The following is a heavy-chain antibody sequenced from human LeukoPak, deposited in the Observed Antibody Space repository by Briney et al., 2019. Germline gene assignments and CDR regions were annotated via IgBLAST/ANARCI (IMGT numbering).Heavy chain of an antibody. J-gene: IGHJ4*02. CDR1: GGSFSGYY. V-gene: IGHV4-34*01. CDR2: INHSGST. CDR3: ARAWIYYDSSGYHDDY. D-gene: IGHD3-22*01. Sequence: PSETLSLTCAVYGGSFSGYYWSRIRQPPGKGLEWIGEINHSGSTNYNPSLKSRVTISVDTSKNQFSLKLSSVTAADTAVYYCARAWIYYDSSGYHDDYWGQGTLVTVSS.